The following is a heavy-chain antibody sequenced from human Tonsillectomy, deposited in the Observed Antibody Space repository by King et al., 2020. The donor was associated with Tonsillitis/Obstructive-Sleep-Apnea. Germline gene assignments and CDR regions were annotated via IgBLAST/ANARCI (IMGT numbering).Heavy chain of an antibody. CDR3: ARGDTVTTYYYSYYMDV. V-gene: IGHV1-46*01. Sequence: QLVQSGAEVKKPGASVKVSCKASGYTFTSYYMHWVRQAPGQGLEWMGIINPSGGSTSYAQKFQGKVTMTRDTSTSTVYMELSSLRSEETAVYYCARGDTVTTYYYSYYMDVWGKGTTVTVSS. CDR1: GYTFTSYY. CDR2: INPSGGST. D-gene: IGHD4-11*01. J-gene: IGHJ6*03.